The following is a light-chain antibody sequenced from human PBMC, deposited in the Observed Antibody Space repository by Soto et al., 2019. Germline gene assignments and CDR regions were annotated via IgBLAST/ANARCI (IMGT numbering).Light chain of an antibody. CDR1: QSVSSN. CDR2: GAS. Sequence: EIVMTQSPATLSVSPGERATLSCRASQSVSSNLAWYQQKPGQAPTLLIYGASARATGIPARFSGSGSGTEFTLTISSLQSEDFAVYYCQQYGSSSITFGQGTRLEIK. J-gene: IGKJ5*01. CDR3: QQYGSSSIT. V-gene: IGKV3-15*01.